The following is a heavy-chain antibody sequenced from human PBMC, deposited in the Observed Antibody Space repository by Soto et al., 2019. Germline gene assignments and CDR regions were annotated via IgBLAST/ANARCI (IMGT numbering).Heavy chain of an antibody. CDR2: ISAYNGNT. D-gene: IGHD2-2*01. J-gene: IGHJ6*02. Sequence: QVQLVQSGAEVKKPGASVKVSCKASGYTFTNYGISWVRQAPGQGLEWMGWISAYNGNTNYAQKLQGRVTMTTDTSTSTAYMELRSMRSDDTDVYYCARDDIVVVQGYYYGMDVWGQGTTVTVSS. CDR1: GYTFTNYG. CDR3: ARDDIVVVQGYYYGMDV. V-gene: IGHV1-18*01.